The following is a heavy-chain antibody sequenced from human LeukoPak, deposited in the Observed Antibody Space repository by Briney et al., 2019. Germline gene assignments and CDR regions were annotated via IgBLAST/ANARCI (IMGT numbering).Heavy chain of an antibody. CDR2: INPNSGGT. J-gene: IGHJ1*01. D-gene: IGHD3-9*01. CDR3: AKDQYYDILTGYYTDAEYFQH. V-gene: IGHV1-2*02. Sequence: ASVKVSCKASGYTFTGYYMHWVRQAPGQGLEWMGWINPNSGGTNYAQKFQGRATLTRDTSISTAYMELSRLTSDDTAVYYCAKDQYYDILTGYYTDAEYFQHWGQGTLVTVSS. CDR1: GYTFTGYY.